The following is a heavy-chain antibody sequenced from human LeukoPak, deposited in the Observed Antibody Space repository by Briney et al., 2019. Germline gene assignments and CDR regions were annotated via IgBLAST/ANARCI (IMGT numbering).Heavy chain of an antibody. CDR3: ARGKYGGYFIDY. CDR1: GFTFTTHW. Sequence: GGSLRLSCGASGFTFTTHWIHWVRQDPGKGLVWVSRTKPDGSDTNYADSVKGRFTISRDNAKNTVYLQMNSLRAEDTAVYYCARGKYGGYFIDYWGQGTRVTVSS. CDR2: TKPDGSDT. D-gene: IGHD5-12*01. J-gene: IGHJ4*02. V-gene: IGHV3-74*01.